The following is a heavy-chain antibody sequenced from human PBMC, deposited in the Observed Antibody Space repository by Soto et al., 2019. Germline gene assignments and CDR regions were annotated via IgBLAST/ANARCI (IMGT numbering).Heavy chain of an antibody. CDR1: GLPFSVYG. J-gene: IGHJ4*02. CDR2: IWYDGSDK. Sequence: QVQLVESGGGVVQPGRSLRLSCAASGLPFSVYGMHWVRQAPGKGLEWVALIWYDGSDKYYADSVKGRFTISRDNSKNTLYLQMNSLRAEDTAVYYCASQYDFWSGSGFWGQGTLVTVSS. D-gene: IGHD3-3*01. V-gene: IGHV3-33*01. CDR3: ASQYDFWSGSGF.